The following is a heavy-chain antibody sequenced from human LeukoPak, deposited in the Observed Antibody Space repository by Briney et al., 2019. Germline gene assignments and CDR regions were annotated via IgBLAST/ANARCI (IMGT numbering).Heavy chain of an antibody. Sequence: GGSLRLSCAASGFTFSSYAMSWVRQAPGKGLEWVSAISGSGGSTYYADSVKGRFTISRDNSKNTLYLQMNSLRAEDTAVYYCAKVRTYSSSSMGYFQHWGQGTLATVSS. J-gene: IGHJ1*01. CDR3: AKVRTYSSSSMGYFQH. V-gene: IGHV3-23*01. CDR1: GFTFSSYA. CDR2: ISGSGGST. D-gene: IGHD6-6*01.